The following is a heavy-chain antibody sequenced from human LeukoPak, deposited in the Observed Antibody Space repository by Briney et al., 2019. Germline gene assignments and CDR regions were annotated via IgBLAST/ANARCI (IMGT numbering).Heavy chain of an antibody. D-gene: IGHD3-22*01. CDR3: AREGDDSSGYYLGLDY. CDR1: GFTFSDYY. CDR2: IGSSGSTI. Sequence: PGGSLRLSCAASGFTFSDYYMSWIRQAPGKGLKWVSYIGSSGSTIYYADSVKGRFTISRDNAKNSLYLQMNSLRAEDTAVYYCAREGDDSSGYYLGLDYWGQGTLVTVSS. V-gene: IGHV3-11*01. J-gene: IGHJ4*02.